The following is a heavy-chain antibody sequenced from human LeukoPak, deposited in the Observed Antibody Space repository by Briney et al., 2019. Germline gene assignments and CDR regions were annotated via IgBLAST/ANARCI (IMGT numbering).Heavy chain of an antibody. J-gene: IGHJ4*02. CDR2: IWPDGSYK. V-gene: IGHV3-33*01. CDR1: GFTFSTYG. D-gene: IGHD3-16*01. Sequence: GRSLRLSCATSGFTFSTYGIHWVRQAPGRGLEWVAAIWPDGSYKYYADSVKGRFTISRDNSKNTVYLQMNTLRDEDTAVYYCARAVGPFDYWGQGTLVTVSS. CDR3: ARAVGPFDY.